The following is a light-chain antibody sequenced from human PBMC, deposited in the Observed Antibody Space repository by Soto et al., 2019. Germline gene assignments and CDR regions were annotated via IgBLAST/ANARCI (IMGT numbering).Light chain of an antibody. CDR3: QQYGSSPVT. V-gene: IGKV3-20*01. J-gene: IGKJ1*01. Sequence: EIVLTQSPGTLSLSPGERATLSCRASQSVRSSYLAWYQQKPGQAPRLLIYGASSRATGIPDRFSGSGSGTDFTLTISSLEPEDFAVYYCQQYGSSPVTFGQGTKVEIK. CDR2: GAS. CDR1: QSVRSSY.